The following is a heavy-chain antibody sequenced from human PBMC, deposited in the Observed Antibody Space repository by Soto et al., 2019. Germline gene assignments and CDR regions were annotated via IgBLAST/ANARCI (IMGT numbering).Heavy chain of an antibody. D-gene: IGHD6-6*01. CDR1: GFSLSTSGVG. V-gene: IGHV2-5*02. CDR2: IYWDDDK. Sequence: QITLKESGPTLVKPTQTLTLTCTFSGFSLSTSGVGVGWIRQPPGKALEWLALIYWDDDKRYSPSLKSRLTITKDTSKNQVVLTMTNMDPVDTATYYYAHRPSSYDAFDIWGQGTMVTVSS. J-gene: IGHJ3*02. CDR3: AHRPSSYDAFDI.